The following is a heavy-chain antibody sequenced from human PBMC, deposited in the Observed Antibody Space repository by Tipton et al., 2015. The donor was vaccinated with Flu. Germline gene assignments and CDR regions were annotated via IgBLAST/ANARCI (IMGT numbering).Heavy chain of an antibody. CDR1: GGSISSSSYY. D-gene: IGHD2-15*01. Sequence: LRLSCTVSGGSISSSSYYWGWIRQPPGKGLEWIGSIYYSGGTYYNPSLKSRVTISVDTSKNQFSLKLSSVTAADTAVYYCARDGLYCSGGSCYIDYWGQGTLVTVSS. V-gene: IGHV4-39*07. CDR3: ARDGLYCSGGSCYIDY. CDR2: IYYSGGT. J-gene: IGHJ4*02.